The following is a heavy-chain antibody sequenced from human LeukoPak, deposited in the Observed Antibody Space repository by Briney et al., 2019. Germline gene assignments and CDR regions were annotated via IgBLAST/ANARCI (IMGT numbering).Heavy chain of an antibody. D-gene: IGHD6-19*01. J-gene: IGHJ4*02. CDR2: ISYDGSNK. CDR1: GFTFSSYG. V-gene: IGHV3-30*18. CDR3: AKDWGSGWPGV. Sequence: GGSLRLSCAASGFTFSSYGMHWVRQAPGKGLEWVAVISYDGSNKYYADSVKGRFTISRDNSKNTLYLQMNSLRAEDTAVYYCAKDWGSGWPGVWGLGTLVTVSS.